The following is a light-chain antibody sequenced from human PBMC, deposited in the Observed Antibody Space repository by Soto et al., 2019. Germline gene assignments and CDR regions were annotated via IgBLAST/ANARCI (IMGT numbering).Light chain of an antibody. CDR3: QSHDSSLSGFYV. J-gene: IGLJ1*01. V-gene: IGLV1-40*01. CDR1: SSNIGAGYD. Sequence: QSVLTQPPSVSGAPGQRVTISCTGSSSNIGAGYDVHWYQQLPGTAPKLLIYGNNNRPSGVPDRFSGSKSGTSASLAITGLQAEDEADYYCQSHDSSLSGFYVFGTGTRSPS. CDR2: GNN.